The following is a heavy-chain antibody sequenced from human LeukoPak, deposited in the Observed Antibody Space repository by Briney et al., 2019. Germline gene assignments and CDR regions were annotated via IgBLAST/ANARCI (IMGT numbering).Heavy chain of an antibody. CDR3: ARTDYDSSGYPPGY. V-gene: IGHV4-34*01. J-gene: IGHJ4*02. Sequence: ASETLSLTCTVSGGSISSYYWSWIRQPPGKGLEWIGEINHSGSTNYNPSLKSRVTISVDTSKNQFSLKLSSVTAADTAVYYCARTDYDSSGYPPGYWGQGTLVTVSS. D-gene: IGHD3-22*01. CDR2: INHSGST. CDR1: GGSISSYY.